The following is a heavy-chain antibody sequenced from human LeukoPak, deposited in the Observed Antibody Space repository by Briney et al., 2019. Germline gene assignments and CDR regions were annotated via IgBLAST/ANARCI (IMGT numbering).Heavy chain of an antibody. Sequence: SETLVITFTLYGVSFSRISSCWIRQPPGKGLEWIGEINHSGSTNYNPSLKSRVTISVDTSKNQFSLKLSSVTAADTAVYYSARHYWTVTNFDYWGQGTLVTVSS. CDR2: INHSGST. D-gene: IGHD4-17*01. J-gene: IGHJ4*02. V-gene: IGHV4-34*01. CDR3: ARHYWTVTNFDY. CDR1: GVSFSRIS.